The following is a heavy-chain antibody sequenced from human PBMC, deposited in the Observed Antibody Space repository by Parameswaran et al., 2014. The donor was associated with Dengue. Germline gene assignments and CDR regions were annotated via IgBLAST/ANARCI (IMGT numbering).Heavy chain of an antibody. CDR2: ISPIYNIP. V-gene: IGHV1-69*01. CDR3: ARVSLAAATGMPSGPYYYAMDV. J-gene: IGHJ6*02. Sequence: WVRQAPGQGLEWMGGISPIYNIPIHAQKFQGRVTITADASTATAYMEVSSLRFEDTAVYYCARVSLAAATGMPSGPYYYAMDVWGQGTTVTVSS. D-gene: IGHD2-2*01.